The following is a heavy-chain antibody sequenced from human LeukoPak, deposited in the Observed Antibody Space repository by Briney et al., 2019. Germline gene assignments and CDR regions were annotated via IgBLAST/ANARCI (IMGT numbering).Heavy chain of an antibody. J-gene: IGHJ6*03. CDR3: HYSNLYYYYYYYMDV. CDR1: GGTFSSYA. CDR2: IIPIFGTA. V-gene: IGHV1-69*06. Sequence: ASVKVSCKASGGTFSSYAISWVRQAPGQGLEWMEGIIPIFGTANYAQKFQGRVTITADKSTSTAYMELSSLRSEDTAVYYCHYSNLYYYYYYYMDVWGKGTTVTVSS. D-gene: IGHD4-11*01.